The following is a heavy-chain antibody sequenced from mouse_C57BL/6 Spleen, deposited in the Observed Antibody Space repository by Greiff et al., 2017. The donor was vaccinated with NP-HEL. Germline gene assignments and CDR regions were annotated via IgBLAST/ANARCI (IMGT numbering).Heavy chain of an antibody. CDR2: INPNNGGT. Sequence: EVQLQQSGPELVKPGASVKISCKASGYTFTDYYMNWVKQSHGKSLEWIGDINPNNGGTSYNQKFKGKATLTVDKSSSTAYMELRSLTSEDSAVYYCARWSITTVHWGQGTTLTVSS. V-gene: IGHV1-26*01. CDR1: GYTFTDYY. J-gene: IGHJ2*01. D-gene: IGHD1-1*01. CDR3: ARWSITTVH.